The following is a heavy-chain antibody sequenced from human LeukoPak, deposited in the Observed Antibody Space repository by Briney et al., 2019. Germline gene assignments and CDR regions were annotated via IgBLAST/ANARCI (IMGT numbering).Heavy chain of an antibody. Sequence: SETLSLTCTVSGGSISSYYWSWIRQPPGKGLEWIGYIYYSGSTNYNPSLKSRVTISVDTSKNQFSLKLSSVTAADTAVYYCARPWRGYSYEKGNFDYWGQGTLVTVSS. CDR3: ARPWRGYSYEKGNFDY. CDR1: GGSISSYY. D-gene: IGHD5-18*01. CDR2: IYYSGST. J-gene: IGHJ4*02. V-gene: IGHV4-59*08.